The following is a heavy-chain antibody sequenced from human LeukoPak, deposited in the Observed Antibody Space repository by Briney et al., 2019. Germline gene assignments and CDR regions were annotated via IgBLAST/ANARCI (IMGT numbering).Heavy chain of an antibody. V-gene: IGHV1-69*06. Sequence: ASVKVSCKASGGTFSSYAISWVRQAPGQGLEWMGRIIPFFGTANYAQKFRDRLTLTADTSTSTAYMELSSLRSEDTAVYYCGQSKVVTPRAFDFWGQGTMVTVSS. CDR2: IIPFFGTA. CDR3: GQSKVVTPRAFDF. J-gene: IGHJ3*01. D-gene: IGHD4-23*01. CDR1: GGTFSSYA.